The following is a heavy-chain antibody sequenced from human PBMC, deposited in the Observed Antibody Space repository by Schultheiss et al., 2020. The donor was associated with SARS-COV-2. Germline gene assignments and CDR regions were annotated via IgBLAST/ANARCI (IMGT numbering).Heavy chain of an antibody. J-gene: IGHJ4*02. V-gene: IGHV3-15*05. CDR3: ARDKDWLLYDY. CDR2: IKSKTDGGTT. Sequence: GGSLRLSCAASGFTVSSNYMSWVRQAPGKGLEWVGRIKSKTDGGTTDYAAPVKGRFTISRDNAKNTLYLQMNSLRAEDTAVYYCARDKDWLLYDYWGQGTLVTVSS. D-gene: IGHD3-9*01. CDR1: GFTVSSNY.